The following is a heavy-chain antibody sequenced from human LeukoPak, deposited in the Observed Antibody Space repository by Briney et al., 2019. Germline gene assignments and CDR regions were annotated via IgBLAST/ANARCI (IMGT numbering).Heavy chain of an antibody. CDR1: GGSISSGGYF. CDR2: IYYSGTT. CDR3: ARSGTVTTWNY. D-gene: IGHD4-17*01. Sequence: PSETLSLTCTVSGGSISSGGYFWSWFRQHPGKGLEWIGCIYYSGTTYYHPSLTSRVAISVDTSKNQFSLKLSSVTAADTAVYYCARSGTVTTWNYWGQGTLVTVSS. J-gene: IGHJ4*02. V-gene: IGHV4-31*03.